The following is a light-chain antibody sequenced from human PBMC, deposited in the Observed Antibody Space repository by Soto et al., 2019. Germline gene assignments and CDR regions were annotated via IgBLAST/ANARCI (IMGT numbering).Light chain of an antibody. CDR3: QQRSNWPTIT. CDR1: QGISSD. J-gene: IGKJ5*01. CDR2: AAS. V-gene: IGKV1-9*01. Sequence: DIQLTQSPSFLSASVGDRVTITCRASQGISSDLAWYQQNPGKAPKLLIYAASTLQNGVPSTFSGSGSGTEFTLTISSLQPEDFAVYYCQQRSNWPTITFGQGTRLEIK.